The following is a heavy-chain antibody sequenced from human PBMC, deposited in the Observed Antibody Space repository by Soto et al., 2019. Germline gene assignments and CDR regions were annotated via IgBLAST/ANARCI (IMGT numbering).Heavy chain of an antibody. D-gene: IGHD6-13*01. CDR1: NGSFSDYY. J-gene: IGHJ6*02. V-gene: IGHV4-34*01. Sequence: SETLSLTCAIYNGSFSDYYWSWIRQPPGKGLEWIGEINDDGNTNYSPSLKSRVTISVDTSKNLFSLKVNSVTAADTAVYYCARGRAAAGHWGYSFFYDMDVWGQGTKVTVSS. CDR2: INDDGNT. CDR3: ARGRAAAGHWGYSFFYDMDV.